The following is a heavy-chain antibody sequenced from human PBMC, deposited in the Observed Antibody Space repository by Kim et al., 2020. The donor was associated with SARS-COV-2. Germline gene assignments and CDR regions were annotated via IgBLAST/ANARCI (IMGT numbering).Heavy chain of an antibody. CDR2: IYHSGST. CDR3: ARSGYDHYYYYYMDV. V-gene: IGHV4-4*02. CDR1: GGSISSSNW. J-gene: IGHJ6*03. D-gene: IGHD5-12*01. Sequence: SETLSLTCAVSGGSISSSNWWSWVRQPPGKGLEWIGEIYHSGSTNYNPSLKSRVTISVDKSKNQFSLKLSSVTAADTAVYYCARSGYDHYYYYYMDVWGKGTTVTVSS.